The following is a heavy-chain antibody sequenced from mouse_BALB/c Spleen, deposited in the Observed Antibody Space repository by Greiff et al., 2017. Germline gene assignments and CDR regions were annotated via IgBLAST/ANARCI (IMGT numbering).Heavy chain of an antibody. D-gene: IGHD1-1*01. CDR2: ISSGSSTI. CDR1: GFTFSSFG. Sequence: EVKLMESGGGLVQPGGSRKLSCAASGFTFSSFGMHWVRQAPEKGLEWVAYISSGSSTIYYADTVKGRFTISRDNPKNTLFLQITSLRSEDTAMYYCARGVFTTVVALDYWGQGTTLTVSS. CDR3: ARGVFTTVVALDY. V-gene: IGHV5-17*02. J-gene: IGHJ2*01.